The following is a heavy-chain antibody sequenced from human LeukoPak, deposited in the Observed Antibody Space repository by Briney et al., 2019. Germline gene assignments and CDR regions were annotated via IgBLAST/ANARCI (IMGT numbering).Heavy chain of an antibody. CDR1: GGSITSGSYY. Sequence: SQTLSLTCAVSGGSITSGSYYWTWIRQPAGKGLEWIGRVYTSGSANYNPSLRSRVTISVDASKNQFSLKLSCVTAADTAVYYCARDADDSSGDGNWFDPWGQGTLVTVSS. D-gene: IGHD3-22*01. V-gene: IGHV4-61*02. CDR2: VYTSGSA. CDR3: ARDADDSSGDGNWFDP. J-gene: IGHJ5*02.